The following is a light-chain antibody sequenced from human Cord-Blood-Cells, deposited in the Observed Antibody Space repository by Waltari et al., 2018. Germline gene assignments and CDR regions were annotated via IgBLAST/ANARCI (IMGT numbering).Light chain of an antibody. J-gene: IGLJ3*02. CDR1: SSDVGSYNL. CDR2: EGS. CDR3: CSYAGSSTWV. V-gene: IGLV2-23*01. Sequence: QSALTQPASVSGSPGQSITISCTGTSSDVGSYNLVSWYQQHPGKAPKLMIYEGSKRASGVSNRFSGSMSGNTASLTISGLQAEDEADYYCCSYAGSSTWVFGGGTKLTVL.